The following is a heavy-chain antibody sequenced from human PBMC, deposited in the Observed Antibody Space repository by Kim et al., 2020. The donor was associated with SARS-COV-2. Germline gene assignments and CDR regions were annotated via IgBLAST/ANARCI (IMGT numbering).Heavy chain of an antibody. Sequence: SGFNFDNFILTWVRQAPGKGLEWVAGISGGGGGTYYVDSVKGRFTVSSDNSRNTLYLHMSSLTVEDTAVYYCSFRSVWGQGTLVT. J-gene: IGHJ1*01. V-gene: IGHV3-23*01. CDR3: SFRSV. CDR1: GFNFDNFI. CDR2: ISGGGGGT.